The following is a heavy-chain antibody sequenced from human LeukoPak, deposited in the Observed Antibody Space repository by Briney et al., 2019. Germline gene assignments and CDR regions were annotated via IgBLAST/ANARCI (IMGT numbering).Heavy chain of an antibody. CDR1: GFTFSSYA. V-gene: IGHV3-48*02. Sequence: GGSLRLSCAASGFTFSSYAMNWVRQAPGKGLQWISYITSYTNTIYYADSVKGRFTISRDNAQNSLYLQMDSLRDEDTAVYYCARVSLGYMYGYKVSEAYYFDYWGQGILVTVSS. D-gene: IGHD5-18*01. J-gene: IGHJ4*02. CDR2: ITSYTNTI. CDR3: ARVSLGYMYGYKVSEAYYFDY.